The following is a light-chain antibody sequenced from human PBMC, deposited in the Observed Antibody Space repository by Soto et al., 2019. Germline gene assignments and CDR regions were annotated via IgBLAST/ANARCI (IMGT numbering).Light chain of an antibody. CDR2: DAF. V-gene: IGKV3-11*01. J-gene: IGKJ4*01. Sequence: TVLTQSPATLSLSPGERATLSCKASQSIGNSLGWFQQKPGQAPRLLIDDAFNRATGIPARFTGSGSGSDFTLTISSLEPEDFGVYYCRQRYNWPLTFGGGTKV. CDR3: RQRYNWPLT. CDR1: QSIGNS.